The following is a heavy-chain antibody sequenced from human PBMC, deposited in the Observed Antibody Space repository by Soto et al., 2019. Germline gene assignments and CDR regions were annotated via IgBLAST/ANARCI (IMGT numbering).Heavy chain of an antibody. V-gene: IGHV1-18*01. J-gene: IGHJ4*02. CDR3: ASDGGGWPDQ. CDR1: GYTFPSYG. D-gene: IGHD6-19*01. Sequence: QVHLVQSGAEVKKPGASVKVSCKASGYTFPSYGISWIRQAPGQGLVWMGWISAHNGHTKYTQNFQGRVTMTTDISTSTARMELRGLRSDDTAVYYCASDGGGWPDQWGQVTLVTVSA. CDR2: ISAHNGHT.